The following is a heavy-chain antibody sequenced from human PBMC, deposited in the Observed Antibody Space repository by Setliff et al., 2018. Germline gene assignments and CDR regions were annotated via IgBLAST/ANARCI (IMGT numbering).Heavy chain of an antibody. CDR3: ARVSMYSSSWYYYYYGMDV. Sequence: SETLSLTCTVSGGSISSSSYYWGWIRQPPGKGLEWIGSIYYSGSTYYNPSLKSRVTISVDTSKNQFPLKLSSVTAADTAVYYCARVSMYSSSWYYYYYGMDVGGQGTTVTVSS. J-gene: IGHJ6*02. D-gene: IGHD6-13*01. CDR2: IYYSGST. V-gene: IGHV4-39*06. CDR1: GGSISSSSYY.